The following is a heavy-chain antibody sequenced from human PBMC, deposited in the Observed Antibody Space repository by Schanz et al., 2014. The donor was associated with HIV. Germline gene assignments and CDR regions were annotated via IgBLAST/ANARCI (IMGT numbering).Heavy chain of an antibody. Sequence: EVQLLESGGGLVQPGGSLRLSCAASGLTFSDYAMTWVRQGAGKGLEWVSTISESGRYTYYADSVKARFTISRDNSKNTLYLQMNSLRAEDAAVYYCAKDGSPPWGTYRNNWFDSWGLGTLVTVSS. J-gene: IGHJ5*01. CDR2: ISESGRYT. V-gene: IGHV3-23*01. CDR3: AKDGSPPWGTYRNNWFDS. CDR1: GLTFSDYA. D-gene: IGHD3-16*02.